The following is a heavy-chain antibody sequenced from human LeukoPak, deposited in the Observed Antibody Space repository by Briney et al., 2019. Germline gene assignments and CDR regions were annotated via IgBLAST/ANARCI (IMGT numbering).Heavy chain of an antibody. CDR2: ISSSSSSI. CDR1: GFTFNSYR. V-gene: IGHV3-21*01. CDR3: ARASGDIVETATMGSY. D-gene: IGHD5-18*01. Sequence: NPGGSLRLSCAASGFTFNSYRMNWVRRAPGKGLEWVSSISSSSSSIYYADSVKGRFTISRDNAKNSLYLQMNSLRAEDTAVYYCARASGDIVETATMGSYWGQGTLVTVSS. J-gene: IGHJ4*02.